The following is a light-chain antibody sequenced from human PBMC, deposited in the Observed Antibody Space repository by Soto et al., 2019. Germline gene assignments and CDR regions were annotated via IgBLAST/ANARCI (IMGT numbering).Light chain of an antibody. J-gene: IGKJ1*01. CDR3: QHYNSYSEA. V-gene: IGKV1-9*01. Sequence: DIQMTQSPSTLSGSVGDRVTITCRASQGINSFLAWYQQKPGKAPKLLIYAASTLQSGVPSRFSGSGSGTEFTLTISSLQPDDFATYYCQHYNSYSEAFGQGTKVDIK. CDR1: QGINSF. CDR2: AAS.